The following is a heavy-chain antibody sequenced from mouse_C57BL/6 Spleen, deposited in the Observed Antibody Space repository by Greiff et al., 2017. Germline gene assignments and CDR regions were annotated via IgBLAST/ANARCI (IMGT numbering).Heavy chain of an antibody. CDR2: IYPGSGST. CDR1: GYTFTSYW. D-gene: IGHD2-4*01. CDR3: ARLLPYDYDDAMDY. V-gene: IGHV1-55*01. J-gene: IGHJ4*01. Sequence: QVQLKQPGAELVKPGASVKMSCKASGYTFTSYWITWVKQRPGQGLEWIGDIYPGSGSTNYNEKFKSKATLTVDTSSSTAYMQLSSLTSEDAAVYYCARLLPYDYDDAMDYWGQGTSVTVAS.